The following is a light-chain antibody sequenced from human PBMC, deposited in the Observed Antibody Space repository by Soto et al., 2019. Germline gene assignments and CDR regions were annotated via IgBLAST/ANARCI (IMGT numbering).Light chain of an antibody. Sequence: EIVMTQSPATLSVSPGERATLSCRASQSVSSKLAWYQQKPGQAPRLLIQGASTRATGIPARFSGTGSGTEFTLTISSLQSEDFAIYYCQQYNNWPPMYTFGQGTKLEIK. CDR2: GAS. CDR3: QQYNNWPPMYT. V-gene: IGKV3-15*01. CDR1: QSVSSK. J-gene: IGKJ2*01.